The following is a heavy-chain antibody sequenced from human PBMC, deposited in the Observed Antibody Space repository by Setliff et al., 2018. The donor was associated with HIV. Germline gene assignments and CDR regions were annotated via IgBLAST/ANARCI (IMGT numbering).Heavy chain of an antibody. Sequence: PGGSLRLSCSVSGFTFSSHGMHWVRQAPGKGLEWVAFIRYDGNNKYYADSVMGRFTISRDNSKNTLYLQMNSLRAEDTAVYYCATRSSYSSDWHEYYFDYWDQGTLVTVSS. CDR2: IRYDGNNK. J-gene: IGHJ4*02. CDR1: GFTFSSHG. V-gene: IGHV3-30*02. D-gene: IGHD6-19*01. CDR3: ATRSSYSSDWHEYYFDY.